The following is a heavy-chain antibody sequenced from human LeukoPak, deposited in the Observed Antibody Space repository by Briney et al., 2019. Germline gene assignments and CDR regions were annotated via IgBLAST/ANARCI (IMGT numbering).Heavy chain of an antibody. CDR2: IYYSGST. CDR3: ARHRERYSLVWVENWFDP. V-gene: IGHV4-39*01. CDR1: GGSISSSSYY. J-gene: IGHJ5*02. Sequence: SETLSLTCTVSGGSISSSSYYWGWIRQPPGKGLEWIGSIYYSGSTYYNPSLKSRVTISVDTSKNQFSLKLSSVTAADTAVYYRARHRERYSLVWVENWFDPWGQGTLVTVSS. D-gene: IGHD3-9*01.